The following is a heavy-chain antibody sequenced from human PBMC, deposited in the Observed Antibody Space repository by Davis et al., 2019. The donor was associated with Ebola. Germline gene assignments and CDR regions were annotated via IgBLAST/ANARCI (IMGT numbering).Heavy chain of an antibody. V-gene: IGHV3-43D*03. CDR3: AKDTGGRDGPLWYMDV. D-gene: IGHD1-26*01. CDR1: GFTFADYA. CDR2: ISWDGGST. J-gene: IGHJ6*03. Sequence: PGGSLRLSCAASGFTFADYAMHWVRQAPGKGLEWVSLISWDGGSTYYADSVKGRFTISRDNSKNSLYLQMNSLRAEDTALYYCAKDTGGRDGPLWYMDVWGKGTTVTVSS.